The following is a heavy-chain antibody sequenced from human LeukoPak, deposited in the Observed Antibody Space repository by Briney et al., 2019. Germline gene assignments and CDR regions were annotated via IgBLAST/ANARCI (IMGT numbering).Heavy chain of an antibody. D-gene: IGHD1-26*01. J-gene: IGHJ4*02. Sequence: ASVKVSCKASGGTFSSYAISWVRQAPGQGLEWMGWISAYNGNTNYAQKLQGRVTMTTDTSTSTAYMELRSLRSDDTAVYYCARPIVGATFYFDYWGQGTLVTVSS. CDR1: GGTFSSYA. V-gene: IGHV1-18*01. CDR3: ARPIVGATFYFDY. CDR2: ISAYNGNT.